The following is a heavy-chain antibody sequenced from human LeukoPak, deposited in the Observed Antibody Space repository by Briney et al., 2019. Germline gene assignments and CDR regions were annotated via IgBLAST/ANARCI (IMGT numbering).Heavy chain of an antibody. CDR1: GFTVSSNY. CDR2: IYSGGST. J-gene: IGHJ5*02. D-gene: IGHD3-10*01. CDR3: ARDNYGSGGDWFDP. Sequence: GGSLRLSCAASGFTVSSNYMSWVRQAPGKGLEWVSVIYSGGSTYYADSVKGRFTISRDNSKNTLYLQMNSLRAEDTAVYYCARDNYGSGGDWFDPWGQGTLVTVSS. V-gene: IGHV3-66*01.